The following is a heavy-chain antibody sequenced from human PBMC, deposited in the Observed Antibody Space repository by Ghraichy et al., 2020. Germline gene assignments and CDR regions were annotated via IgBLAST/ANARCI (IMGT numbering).Heavy chain of an antibody. V-gene: IGHV3-21*01. Sequence: GESLNISCAASGFTFSSYTMNWVRQAPGKGLEWVSSISSSSSFIYYEDSVKGRFTISRDNAKNSLYLQMNSLRAEDTAVYYCARGLDTGSYYGVYWGQGVLVTVSS. J-gene: IGHJ4*02. CDR1: GFTFSSYT. CDR2: ISSSSSFI. CDR3: ARGLDTGSYYGVY. D-gene: IGHD1-26*01.